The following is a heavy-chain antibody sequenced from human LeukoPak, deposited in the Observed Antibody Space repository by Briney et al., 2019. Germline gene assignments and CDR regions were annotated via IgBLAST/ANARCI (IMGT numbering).Heavy chain of an antibody. V-gene: IGHV1-18*01. J-gene: IGHJ4*02. CDR1: GYTFTDYG. D-gene: IGHD6-19*01. CDR3: AKGGTGAEGDY. Sequence: GSAVNVSCKASGYTFTDYGICWVRQAPGQGLEWMGGISGFNVNTDFAQKFQDRVTMTTDTSTSTAYMELRSLTFDDTAVYYCAKGGTGAEGDYWGQGTLVTVS. CDR2: ISGFNVNT.